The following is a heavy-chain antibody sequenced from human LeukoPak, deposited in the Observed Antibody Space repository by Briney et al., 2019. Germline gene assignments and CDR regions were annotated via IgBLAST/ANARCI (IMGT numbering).Heavy chain of an antibody. Sequence: SETLSLTCAVYGGSLSGYYWSWIRQPPGKGLEWIGEINHSGSTNYNPSLKSRVTISVDTSKNQFSLKLSSVTAADTAVYYCVRVVGYCSSTSCYAVDYWGQGTLVTVSS. CDR3: VRVVGYCSSTSCYAVDY. J-gene: IGHJ4*02. D-gene: IGHD2-2*01. V-gene: IGHV4-34*01. CDR2: INHSGST. CDR1: GGSLSGYY.